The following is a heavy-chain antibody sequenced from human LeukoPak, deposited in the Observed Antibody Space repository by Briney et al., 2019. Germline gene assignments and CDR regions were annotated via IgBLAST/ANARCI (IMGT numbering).Heavy chain of an antibody. CDR2: IKGDGTST. D-gene: IGHD2-15*01. CDR1: GFTFSNHW. J-gene: IGHJ3*02. V-gene: IGHV3-74*01. CDR3: ARTGSGGDLDI. Sequence: GWSLRLSCAASGFTFSNHWLHWVRQAPLKGLVWVSRIKGDGTSTIYADSVKGRFTISRDNAKSTVYLQMNSLRAEDTAVYYCARTGSGGDLDIWGQGTMVTVSS.